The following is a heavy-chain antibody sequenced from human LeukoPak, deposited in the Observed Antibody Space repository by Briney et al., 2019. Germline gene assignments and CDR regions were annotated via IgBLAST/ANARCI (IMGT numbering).Heavy chain of an antibody. CDR2: IMPLFGTA. V-gene: IGHV1-69*05. D-gene: IGHD4-17*01. Sequence: SVKVSCKTSGGTFDNSAISWVRQAPGQGLEWLGGIMPLFGTAGYAQKFQGRVTIAKDESTRTVYLELTSLTSDDTAVYYCARDVHGDYGSGWFDPWGQGTLVSVSS. CDR3: ARDVHGDYGSGWFDP. J-gene: IGHJ5*02. CDR1: GGTFDNSA.